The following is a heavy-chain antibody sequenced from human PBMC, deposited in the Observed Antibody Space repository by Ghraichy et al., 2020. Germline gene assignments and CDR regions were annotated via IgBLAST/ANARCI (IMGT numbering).Heavy chain of an antibody. Sequence: GGSLRLSCTASGFTLDDYVIIWVRQAPGKGLEWVSSITWNGGSTGYADSVKGRFTISRDNAKNIVSLQVTSLRAEDTALYYCARDGGIVEGTADAFDIWGQGTMVTVSS. CDR3: ARDGGIVEGTADAFDI. V-gene: IGHV3-20*04. CDR2: ITWNGGST. D-gene: IGHD2-21*01. CDR1: GFTLDDYV. J-gene: IGHJ3*02.